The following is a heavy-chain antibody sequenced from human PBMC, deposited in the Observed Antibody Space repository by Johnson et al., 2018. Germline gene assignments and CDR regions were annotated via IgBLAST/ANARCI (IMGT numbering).Heavy chain of an antibody. J-gene: IGHJ6*03. CDR2: ITWNSGSK. CDR3: AKDDNMGYMDV. V-gene: IGHV3-9*01. CDR1: GFSFDDYA. D-gene: IGHD1-14*01. Sequence: VQLVQSGGGLVQPGRSLRLSCAASGFSFDDYAMHWVRQAPGKGLEWASGITWNSGSKDYADSVKGRFTISRDNAKNTRYLQMNSLRGEDTALYYCAKDDNMGYMDVWGKGTTVTVSS.